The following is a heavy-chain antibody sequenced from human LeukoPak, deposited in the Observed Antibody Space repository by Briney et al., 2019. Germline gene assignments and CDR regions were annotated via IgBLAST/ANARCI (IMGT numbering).Heavy chain of an antibody. CDR1: GFTFSSYS. CDR3: AKDVEMATITLGYFDY. J-gene: IGHJ4*02. CDR2: ISGSGGST. V-gene: IGHV3-23*01. Sequence: GGSLRLSCAASGFTFSSYSMNWVRQAPGKGLEWVSAISGSGGSTYYADSVKGRFTISRDNSKNTLYLQMNSLRAEDTAVYYCAKDVEMATITLGYFDYWGQGTLVTVSS. D-gene: IGHD5-24*01.